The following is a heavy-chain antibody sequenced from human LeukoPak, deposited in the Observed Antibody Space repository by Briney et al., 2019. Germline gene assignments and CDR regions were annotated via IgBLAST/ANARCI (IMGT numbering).Heavy chain of an antibody. V-gene: IGHV3-33*01. D-gene: IGHD3-10*01. CDR1: GFTFSSYG. CDR3: AVNLLLWFGESPVRFDP. CDR2: IWYDGSNK. J-gene: IGHJ5*02. Sequence: GSLRLSCAASGFTFSSYGMHWVRQAPGKGLEWVAVIWYDGSNKYYADSVKGRFTISRDNSKNTLYPQMNSLRAEDTAVYYCAVNLLLWFGESPVRFDPWGQGTLVTVSS.